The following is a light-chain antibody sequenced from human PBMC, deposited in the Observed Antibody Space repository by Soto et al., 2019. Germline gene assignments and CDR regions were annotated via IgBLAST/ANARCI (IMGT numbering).Light chain of an antibody. CDR1: QIISTY. CDR2: AAS. V-gene: IGKV1-39*01. J-gene: IGKJ1*01. Sequence: DIQMTQSPFSLSASVGDRFTITCRASQIISTYLNWNRQKPGKAPKLLIYAASGLQSGVPSRFSGSGSGTDFTLTINSLQPEDFATYYCQQNYNSLWTFGQGTKVDIK. CDR3: QQNYNSLWT.